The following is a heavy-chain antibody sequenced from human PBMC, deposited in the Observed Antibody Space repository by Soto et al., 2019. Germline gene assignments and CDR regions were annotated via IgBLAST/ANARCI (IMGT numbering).Heavy chain of an antibody. CDR1: GFTFSSYA. CDR3: AKPLYRHCSSTSCYLTFDY. D-gene: IGHD2-2*01. Sequence: GGSLRLSCAASGFTFSSYAMSWVRQAPGKGLEWVSAISGSGGSTYYADSVKGRFTISRDNSKNTLYLQMYSLRAEDTAVYYCAKPLYRHCSSTSCYLTFDYWGQGTLVTVSS. CDR2: ISGSGGST. J-gene: IGHJ4*02. V-gene: IGHV3-23*01.